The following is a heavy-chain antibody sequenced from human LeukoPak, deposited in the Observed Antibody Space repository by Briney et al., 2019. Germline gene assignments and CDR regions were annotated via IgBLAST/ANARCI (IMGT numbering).Heavy chain of an antibody. CDR2: IIPIFGTA. CDR3: ARRFRGDYYFDY. Sequence: GASVKVSCKASGYTFTGYYMHWVRQAPGQGLEWMGGIIPIFGTANYAQKFQGRVTITTDEPTSTAYMELSSLRSEDTAVYYCARRFRGDYYFDYWGQGTLVTVSS. V-gene: IGHV1-69*05. CDR1: GYTFTGYY. D-gene: IGHD2-21*02. J-gene: IGHJ4*02.